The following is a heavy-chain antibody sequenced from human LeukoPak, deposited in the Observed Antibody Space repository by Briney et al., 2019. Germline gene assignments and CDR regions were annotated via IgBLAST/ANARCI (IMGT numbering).Heavy chain of an antibody. CDR1: GYTFSTYY. Sequence: ASVKVSCKTSGYTFSTYYMHWVRQAPGQGLEWMGIINPSGGSTSYAQKFQGRVTMTRDTSTSTAYMELRSLRSDDTAVYYCARIAAAENYFDYWGQGTLVTVSS. D-gene: IGHD6-13*01. CDR3: ARIAAAENYFDY. V-gene: IGHV1-46*01. J-gene: IGHJ4*02. CDR2: INPSGGST.